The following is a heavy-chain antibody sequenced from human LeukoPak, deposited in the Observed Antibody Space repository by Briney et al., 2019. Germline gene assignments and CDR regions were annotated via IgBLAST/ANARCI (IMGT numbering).Heavy chain of an antibody. D-gene: IGHD6-13*01. V-gene: IGHV3-9*03. CDR3: AKDFYSSSWYYFDY. J-gene: IGHJ4*02. CDR1: GFTFSRYW. CDR2: ISWNSGSI. Sequence: PGGSLRLSCAASGFTFSRYWMHWVRQAPGKGLVWVSGISWNSGSIGYADSVKGRFTISRDNAKNSLYLQMNSLRAEDMALYYCAKDFYSSSWYYFDYWGQGTLVTVSS.